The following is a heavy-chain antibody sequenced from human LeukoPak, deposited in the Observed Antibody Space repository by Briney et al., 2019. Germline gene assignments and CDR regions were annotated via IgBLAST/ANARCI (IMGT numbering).Heavy chain of an antibody. CDR1: GFTFSSYS. J-gene: IGHJ3*02. D-gene: IGHD6-6*01. V-gene: IGHV3-21*01. CDR3: ARSRGQLANAFDI. Sequence: RGSLRLAFAAYGFTFSSYSINSVPQAPGKGLGWVSSISSSSYIYYADSVQGRFTISRDNAKNSLYLQMNSLRAEDTAVYYCARSRGQLANAFDIWGQGTMVTVSS. CDR2: ISSSSYI.